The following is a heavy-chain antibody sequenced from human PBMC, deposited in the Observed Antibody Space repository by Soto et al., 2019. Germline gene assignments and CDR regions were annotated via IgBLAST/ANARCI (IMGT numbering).Heavy chain of an antibody. CDR1: GFTFTRYS. CDR3: ARESEDLTSNFDY. V-gene: IGHV3-21*01. J-gene: IGHJ4*02. CDR2: ISSTTDYI. Sequence: GSLLLSYAASGFTFTRYSMNWVRQAPGKGLEWVSSISSTTDYIYYADSMKGRFTVSRDNAKNSVYLEMNSLSAEDTALYYCARESEDLTSNFDYWGQGTLVTVSS.